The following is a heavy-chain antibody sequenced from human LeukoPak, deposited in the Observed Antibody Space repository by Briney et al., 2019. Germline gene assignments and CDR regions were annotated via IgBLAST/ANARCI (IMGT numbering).Heavy chain of an antibody. V-gene: IGHV3-48*01. CDR3: ARSNPNRNALDL. CDR2: ISSGSSTI. CDR1: GFTFGDYS. D-gene: IGHD1-14*01. J-gene: IGHJ3*01. Sequence: GGSLRLSCAASGFTFGDYSMNWVRQAPGRGLEWVSYISSGSSTIYYADSVKGRFTISRDNAKNSLFLQMNSLRGEDTAVYYCARSNPNRNALDLWGQGTMVTISS.